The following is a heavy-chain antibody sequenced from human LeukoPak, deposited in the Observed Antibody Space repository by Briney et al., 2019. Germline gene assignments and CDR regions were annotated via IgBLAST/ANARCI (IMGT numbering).Heavy chain of an antibody. Sequence: PEASVKVSCKASGYTFTGYYMHWVRQAPGQGLGWMGWINPSSGGTNYAQKFLGRVTMTRDTSISTAYMELSRLRSDDTAVYYCARDRSGYQNLPGYWGQGTLVTVSS. D-gene: IGHD3-22*01. CDR2: INPSSGGT. V-gene: IGHV1-2*02. CDR1: GYTFTGYY. J-gene: IGHJ4*02. CDR3: ARDRSGYQNLPGY.